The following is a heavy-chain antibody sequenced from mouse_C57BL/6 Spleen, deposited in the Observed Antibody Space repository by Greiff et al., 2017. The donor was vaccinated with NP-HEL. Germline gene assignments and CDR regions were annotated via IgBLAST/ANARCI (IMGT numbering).Heavy chain of an antibody. J-gene: IGHJ3*01. Sequence: QVQLQQPGAELVRPGSSVKLSCKASGYTFTSYWMHWVKQRPIQGLEWIGNIDPSDSETHYNQKFKDKATLTVDKSSSTAYMQLSSLTSEDSAVYYWATFYYDYGGVYGGKGTLATVSA. V-gene: IGHV1-52*01. D-gene: IGHD2-4*01. CDR1: GYTFTSYW. CDR2: IDPSDSET. CDR3: ATFYYDYGGVY.